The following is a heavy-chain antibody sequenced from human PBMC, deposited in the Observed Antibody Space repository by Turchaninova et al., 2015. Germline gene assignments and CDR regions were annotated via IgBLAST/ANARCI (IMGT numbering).Heavy chain of an antibody. Sequence: QVQLPQWGARLLKPSETLSPTCAVSGGSFSGLYWSWIRQAPGKGLEWSGEINHSGSTNYNPSLKSQVTISVDSSKNQFSLKLSSVTDADTAVYYCARGYPSSGFGYWGQGTLVTVS. CDR2: INHSGST. CDR1: GGSFSGLY. J-gene: IGHJ4*02. CDR3: ARGYPSSGFGY. V-gene: IGHV4-34*01. D-gene: IGHD6-19*01.